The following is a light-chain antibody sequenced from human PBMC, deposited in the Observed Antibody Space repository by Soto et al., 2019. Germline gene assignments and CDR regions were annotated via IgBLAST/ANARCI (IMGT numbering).Light chain of an antibody. J-gene: IGKJ2*01. CDR2: LGS. CDR3: MQALQTSYT. CDR1: QSLLHSNGYNY. V-gene: IGKV2-28*01. Sequence: DIVMTQSPLSLPVTPGEPASISCRSSQSLLHSNGYNYLDWYLQKPGQSPQLLIYLGSNRASGVPDRFSGSGSGTDFTLKISRVEAEDVGVYYCMQALQTSYTFGQGTKLELQ.